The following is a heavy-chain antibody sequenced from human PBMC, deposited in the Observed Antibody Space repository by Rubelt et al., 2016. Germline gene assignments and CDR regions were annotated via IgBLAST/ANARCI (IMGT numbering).Heavy chain of an antibody. V-gene: IGHV4-34*01. CDR2: INHSGST. Sequence: QVQLQQWGAGLLKPSETLSLTCAVYGGSFSGYYWSWIRQPPGKGLEWIGEINHSGSTNYNPSLKVWVTITVGTSKNKFSLKLSSVTAADTAVYYCARHERSAVAGTNWFDPWGQGTLVTVSS. J-gene: IGHJ5*02. D-gene: IGHD6-19*01. CDR3: ARHERSAVAGTNWFDP. CDR1: GGSFSGYY.